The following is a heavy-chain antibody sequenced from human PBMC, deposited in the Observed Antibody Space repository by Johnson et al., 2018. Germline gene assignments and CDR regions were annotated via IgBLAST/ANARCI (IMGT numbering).Heavy chain of an antibody. V-gene: IGHV3-9*01. J-gene: IGHJ6*02. D-gene: IGHD2/OR15-2a*01. CDR1: GFTFDGYA. CDR3: AKDMHVTVPGLDYGMDV. CDR2: ISWNGGSI. Sequence: EVQLVESGGGLVQPGRTLRLSCAAEGFTFDGYAMHWVRQLPGTGLEWVSAISWNGGSIADADSVKGRFSNSRDNGKNFLSLQMNSLRVEDTALYFSAKDMHVTVPGLDYGMDVWGQGTTVTVSS.